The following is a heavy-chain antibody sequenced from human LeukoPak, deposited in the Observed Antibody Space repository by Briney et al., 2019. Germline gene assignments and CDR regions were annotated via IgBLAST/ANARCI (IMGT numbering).Heavy chain of an antibody. V-gene: IGHV1-69*05. D-gene: IGHD6-19*01. Sequence: GASVKVSCKASGGTFSSYAISWVRQAPGQGLEWMGGIIPIFGTANYAQKFQGRVTMTRNTSMSTAYMELSSLRSEDSAVYYCARGPGNNTGWSAGMPKGWFDPWGQGTLVTVSS. CDR3: ARGPGNNTGWSAGMPKGWFDP. CDR2: IIPIFGTA. J-gene: IGHJ5*02. CDR1: GGTFSSYA.